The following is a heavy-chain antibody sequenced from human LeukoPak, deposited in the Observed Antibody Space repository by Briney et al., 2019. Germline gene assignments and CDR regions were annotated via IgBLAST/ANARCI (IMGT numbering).Heavy chain of an antibody. D-gene: IGHD3-10*01. CDR2: VNPSGGTT. V-gene: IGHV1-46*01. CDR3: ARGFDDYYGSGSYHTYYYYGMDV. J-gene: IGHJ6*02. Sequence: GASVKVSCKASGYTCTSYYMHWVRQAPGQGLEWMGIVNPSGGTTTYAQKFQGRVTMTRDTSTSTVYMELSSLRSEDTAVYYCARGFDDYYGSGSYHTYYYYGMDVWGQGTTVTVSS. CDR1: GYTCTSYY.